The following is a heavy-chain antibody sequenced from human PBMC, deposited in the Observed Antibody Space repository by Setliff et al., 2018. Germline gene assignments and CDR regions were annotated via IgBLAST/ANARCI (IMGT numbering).Heavy chain of an antibody. V-gene: IGHV3-73*01. Sequence: GGSLRLSCAASGFTFSRSAIHWVRQASGKGLEWVGRVRSRINNFATAYDASVKGRFIISRDDSKNTAYLQMNSLKTEDTAVYYCVKLVPQAISYDPWGQGTLVTVSS. J-gene: IGHJ5*02. CDR1: GFTFSRSA. CDR2: VRSRINNFAT. D-gene: IGHD3-10*01. CDR3: VKLVPQAISYDP.